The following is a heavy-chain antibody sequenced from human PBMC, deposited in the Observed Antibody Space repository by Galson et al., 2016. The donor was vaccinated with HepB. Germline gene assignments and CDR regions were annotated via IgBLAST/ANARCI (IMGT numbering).Heavy chain of an antibody. CDR2: IYSGGSR. D-gene: IGHD2-21*01. CDR3: ARGVIPSHYFYAMDV. CDR1: GFTVSSNY. Sequence: SLRLSCAASGFTVSSNYISWVRQAPGKGLEWVSVIYSGGSRYYADSVKGRFTISRDNSKNTLYMQMNSLRIEDTAIYYCARGVIPSHYFYAMDVWGQGTTVTVSS. J-gene: IGHJ6*02. V-gene: IGHV3-53*05.